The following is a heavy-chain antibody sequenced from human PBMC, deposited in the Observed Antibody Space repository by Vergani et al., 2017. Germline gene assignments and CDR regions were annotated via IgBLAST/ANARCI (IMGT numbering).Heavy chain of an antibody. CDR2: INPNSGGT. CDR3: ARDRRYCSGGSCPGYYFDY. V-gene: IGHV1-2*02. D-gene: IGHD2-15*01. J-gene: IGHJ4*02. CDR1: GGTFSSYA. Sequence: QVQLVQSGAEVKKPGSSVKVSCKASGGTFSSYAISWVRQAPGQGLEWMGWINPNSGGTNYAQKFQGRVTMTRDTSISTAYMELSRLRSDDTAVYYCARDRRYCSGGSCPGYYFDYWGQGTLVTVSS.